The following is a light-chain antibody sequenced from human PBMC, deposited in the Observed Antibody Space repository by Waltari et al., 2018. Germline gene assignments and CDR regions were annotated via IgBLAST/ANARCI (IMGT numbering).Light chain of an antibody. J-gene: IGKJ3*01. CDR1: QSLLHSDGKTY. V-gene: IGKV2D-29*02. CDR2: EVS. Sequence: DIVMTQTPLSLSVTPGQPASISCKSSQSLLHSDGKTYLYWYLQKPGQSPQLLIYEVSNRCSGVPDRFSGSGSGTDFTLKISRVEAEDVGVYYCMQSIQLPPDTFGPGTKVDIK. CDR3: MQSIQLPPDT.